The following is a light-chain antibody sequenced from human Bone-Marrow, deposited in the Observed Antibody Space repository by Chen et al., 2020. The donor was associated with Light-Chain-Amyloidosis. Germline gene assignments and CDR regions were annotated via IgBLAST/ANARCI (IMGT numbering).Light chain of an antibody. CDR1: QSVYTN. Sequence: TQSPGTLSLSPWETATLSCRTSQSVYTNLAWDQHKPGQAPRLLIYDASTRAAGIPGRFSGSRSGVDFTLTISNIQSEDSAVYYCQHYNNWPFTFGPGTTVNIK. CDR3: QHYNNWPFT. V-gene: IGKV3-15*01. J-gene: IGKJ3*01. CDR2: DAS.